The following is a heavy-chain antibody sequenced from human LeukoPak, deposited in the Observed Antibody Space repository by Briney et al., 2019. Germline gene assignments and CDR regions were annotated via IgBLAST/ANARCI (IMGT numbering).Heavy chain of an antibody. CDR2: IFYSGNT. CDR1: GGSINTSDYY. V-gene: IGHV4-30-4*08. J-gene: IGHJ4*02. D-gene: IGHD6-6*01. Sequence: SETLSLTCTVSGGSINTSDYYWSWIRQPPGKGLEWIGYIFYSGNTYYNPSLKSRVIISIDTSKNQFSLRLSSVTAADTAVYYCATTARHCSDYWGQGTLVTVSS. CDR3: ATTARHCSDY.